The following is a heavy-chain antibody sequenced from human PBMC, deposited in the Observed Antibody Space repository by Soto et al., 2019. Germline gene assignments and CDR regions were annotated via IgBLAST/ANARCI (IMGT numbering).Heavy chain of an antibody. D-gene: IGHD2-21*02. Sequence: GASVKVSCKASGYTFNTYGINWVRQAPGQGLEWMGWINTDSGNPSYAQKFQGRVSMTRDTSSGTAYMEMRSLTSDDTAVYYCTRNKCIGDCYLFDYWGQGTLVTVSS. CDR3: TRNKCIGDCYLFDY. J-gene: IGHJ4*02. CDR1: GYTFNTYG. V-gene: IGHV1-18*01. CDR2: INTDSGNP.